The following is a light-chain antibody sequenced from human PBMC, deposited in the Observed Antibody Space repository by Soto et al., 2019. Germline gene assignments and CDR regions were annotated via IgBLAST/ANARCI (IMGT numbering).Light chain of an antibody. Sequence: QSALTQPASVSGSPGQSITISCTGTSSDVGGYNYVSWYQQHPGKAPKLMIYEVSNRPSGVSNRFSGSKSVNTASLTISGFQAEDEADYYCSSYTSSSPVVFGGGTKLTVL. CDR3: SSYTSSSPVV. CDR2: EVS. J-gene: IGLJ2*01. CDR1: SSDVGGYNY. V-gene: IGLV2-14*01.